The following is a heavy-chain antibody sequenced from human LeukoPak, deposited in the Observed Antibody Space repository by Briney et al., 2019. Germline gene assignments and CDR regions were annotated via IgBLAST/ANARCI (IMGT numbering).Heavy chain of an antibody. Sequence: GGSLRLSCAASGFTFNTYGIHWVCQAPGKGLEWVGFIRYDGSNKYYADSVKGRFTISRDNSKNTLYLQMNSLRAEDTAVYYCARRTALWFADYWGQGTLVTVSS. CDR3: ARRTALWFADY. J-gene: IGHJ4*02. CDR2: IRYDGSNK. D-gene: IGHD3-10*01. V-gene: IGHV3-30*02. CDR1: GFTFNTYG.